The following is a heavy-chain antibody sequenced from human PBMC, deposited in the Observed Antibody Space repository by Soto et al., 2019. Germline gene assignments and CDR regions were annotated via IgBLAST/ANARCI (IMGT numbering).Heavy chain of an antibody. CDR3: ARGFPSMAYYGEYYFDK. J-gene: IGHJ4*02. CDR1: GFTVSSNY. D-gene: IGHD3-10*01. CDR2: IYSGGST. Sequence: GGSLRLSCAAFGFTVSSNYMTWVRQAPGKGLEWVSVIYSGGSTYYADSVKGRFTISRDNSRNTPYLQMNSLRAEDTAVYYCARGFPSMAYYGEYYFDKWGQGTLVTVSS. V-gene: IGHV3-53*01.